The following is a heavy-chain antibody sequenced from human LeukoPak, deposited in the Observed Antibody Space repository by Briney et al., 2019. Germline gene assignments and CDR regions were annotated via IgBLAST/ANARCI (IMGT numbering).Heavy chain of an antibody. J-gene: IGHJ4*02. CDR1: GFTFSSYA. Sequence: KSGGSLRLSCAASGFTFSSYAMSWVRQAPGKGLEWVSAISGSGGSTYYADSVKGRFTISRDNAKNSLYLQMNSLRAEDTAVYYCASIGGNRYVEPKYWGQGTLVTVSS. V-gene: IGHV3-23*01. CDR3: ASIGGNRYVEPKY. D-gene: IGHD2-15*01. CDR2: ISGSGGST.